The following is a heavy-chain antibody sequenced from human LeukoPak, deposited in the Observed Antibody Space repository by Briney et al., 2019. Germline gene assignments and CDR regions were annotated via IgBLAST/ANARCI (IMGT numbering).Heavy chain of an antibody. CDR1: GASISSYY. CDR3: AALGDFDL. Sequence: PSETLSLTCTVSGASISSYYWSWIRQPPGKGLEWIAYIYYSGTTNYNPSLKSRVTISVDRSKNRLSLQLSSVTAADTAVYYCAALGDFDLWGRGTLVTVSS. D-gene: IGHD3-16*01. V-gene: IGHV4-59*01. J-gene: IGHJ2*01. CDR2: IYYSGTT.